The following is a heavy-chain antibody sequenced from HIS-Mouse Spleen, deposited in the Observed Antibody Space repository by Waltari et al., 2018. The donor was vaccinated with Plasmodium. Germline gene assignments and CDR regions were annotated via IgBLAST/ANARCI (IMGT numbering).Heavy chain of an antibody. CDR2: IYYSGRT. V-gene: IGHV4-39*07. J-gene: IGHJ4*02. CDR1: GGSISSSSYY. D-gene: IGHD1-7*01. Sequence: QLQLQESGPGLVKPSETLSLTCTVSGGSISSSSYYWGWIRQPPGKGLEWIGSIYYSGRTYSNPSLKSRVTRSVDTSKNQFSLKLSSVTAADTAVYYCARDRITGTSYFDYWGQGTLVTVSS. CDR3: ARDRITGTSYFDY.